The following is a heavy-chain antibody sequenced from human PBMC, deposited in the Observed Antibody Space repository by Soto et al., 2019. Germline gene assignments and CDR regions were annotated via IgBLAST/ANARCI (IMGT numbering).Heavy chain of an antibody. CDR3: ARQGFGQLHGLVDV. D-gene: IGHD3-10*01. Sequence: SETLSLTCSVSGGSITSHYCSWFRQLPGKGLEWIGYIHHSGSTSYNPSLKSRLTMSVDTSKTQFSLKVSSVTAADTALYFCARQGFGQLHGLVDVWGPGTTVTVSS. V-gene: IGHV4-59*08. CDR1: GGSITSHY. J-gene: IGHJ6*02. CDR2: IHHSGST.